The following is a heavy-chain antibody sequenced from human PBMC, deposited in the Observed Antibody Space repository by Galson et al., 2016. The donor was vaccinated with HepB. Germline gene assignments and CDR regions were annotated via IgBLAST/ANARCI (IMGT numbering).Heavy chain of an antibody. CDR3: ARALEYGSRNYYDYYAMDV. CDR2: IDPDDSYT. D-gene: IGHD4-17*01. CDR1: GYRLTDYW. V-gene: IGHV5-10-1*01. Sequence: QSGAEVKEPGESLRISCQGSGYRLTDYWITWVRQVPGKGLQWMGRIDPDDSYTNYSPSFHCHVPISVDKSINTAYLQWSTLKASDTAIYYCARALEYGSRNYYDYYAMDVWGPGTTVIVSS. J-gene: IGHJ6*02.